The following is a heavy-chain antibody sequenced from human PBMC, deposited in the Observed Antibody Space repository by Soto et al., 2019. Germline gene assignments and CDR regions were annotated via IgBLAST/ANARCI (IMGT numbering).Heavy chain of an antibody. V-gene: IGHV1-69*02. J-gene: IGHJ4*02. D-gene: IGHD3-16*01. Sequence: SVKVSCKASGGTFSSYTISWVRQAPGQGLEWMGRIIPILGIANYAQKFQGRVTITADKSTSTAYMELNSLRAEDTAVYYCARGGAPDYWGQGTLVTVSS. CDR3: ARGGAPDY. CDR1: GGTFSSYT. CDR2: IIPILGIA.